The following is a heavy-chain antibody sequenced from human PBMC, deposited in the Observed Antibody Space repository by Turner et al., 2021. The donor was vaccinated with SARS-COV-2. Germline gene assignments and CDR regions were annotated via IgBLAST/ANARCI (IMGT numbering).Heavy chain of an antibody. CDR2: ISSGGRT. Sequence: EVQLVETGGGLIQPGGSLRLSCAASGFTVSSNYMSWFRQAPGKGLEWVSVISSGGRTYYADSVKGRFTISRDNSKNTLYLQMNSLRAEDTAVYYCARGGEYQLLHYYGMDVWGQGTTVTVSS. CDR1: GFTVSSNY. D-gene: IGHD2-2*01. J-gene: IGHJ6*02. CDR3: ARGGEYQLLHYYGMDV. V-gene: IGHV3-53*02.